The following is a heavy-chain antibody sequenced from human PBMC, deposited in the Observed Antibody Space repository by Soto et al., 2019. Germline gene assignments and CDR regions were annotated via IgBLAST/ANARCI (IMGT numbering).Heavy chain of an antibody. CDR2: MNPNSGNT. CDR3: ARQFRELFYGDYSRYYYYYYMDV. J-gene: IGHJ6*03. V-gene: IGHV1-8*01. D-gene: IGHD4-17*01. CDR1: GYTFTSYD. Sequence: GASVKVSCKASGYTFTSYDINWVRQATGQGLEWMGWMNPNSGNTGYAQKFQGRVTMTRNTSISTAYMELSSLRSEDTAVYYCARQFRELFYGDYSRYYYYYYMDVWGKGTTVTVSS.